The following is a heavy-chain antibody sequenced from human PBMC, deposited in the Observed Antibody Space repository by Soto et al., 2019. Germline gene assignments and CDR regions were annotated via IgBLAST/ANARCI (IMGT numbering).Heavy chain of an antibody. CDR3: ARDTRYNSGWSDFDH. J-gene: IGHJ4*02. D-gene: IGHD6-19*01. CDR2: ISAYNGNT. CDR1: GYTFTSYG. V-gene: IGHV1-18*01. Sequence: VASVKVSCKASGYTFTSYGISWVRQAPGQGLEWMGWISAYNGNTNYAQSLQGRVTMTTETSTNTAYVELRSLRSDDTAVYYCARDTRYNSGWSDFDHWGQGTMVTVYS.